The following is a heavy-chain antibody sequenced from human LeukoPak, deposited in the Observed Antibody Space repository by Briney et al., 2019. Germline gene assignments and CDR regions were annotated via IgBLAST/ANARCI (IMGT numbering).Heavy chain of an antibody. CDR1: GFTFSNAW. J-gene: IGHJ4*02. CDR2: IKSKTDGGTT. CDR3: TTGLRYCGGDCYPF. D-gene: IGHD2-21*02. Sequence: PGGSLRLSCAASGFTFSNAWMSWVRQAPGKGLEWVGRIKSKTDGGTTDYAAPVKGRFTISRDDSKNTLYLQMNSLKTEDTAVYYCTTGLRYCGGDCYPFGGQGTLVTVSS. V-gene: IGHV3-15*01.